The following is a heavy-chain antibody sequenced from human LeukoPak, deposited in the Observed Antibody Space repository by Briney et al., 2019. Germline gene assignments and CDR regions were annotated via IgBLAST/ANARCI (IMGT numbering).Heavy chain of an antibody. CDR2: ISGSGGST. D-gene: IGHD3-10*01. J-gene: IGHJ4*02. Sequence: SGGSLRLSCAASGFTVSSNYMSWVRQAPGKGLEWVSAISGSGGSTYYADSVKGRFTISRDNSKNTLYLQMNSLRAEDTAVYYCAKAKTRVRGADTPEGDYWGQGTLGTVS. CDR1: GFTVSSNY. V-gene: IGHV3-23*01. CDR3: AKAKTRVRGADTPEGDY.